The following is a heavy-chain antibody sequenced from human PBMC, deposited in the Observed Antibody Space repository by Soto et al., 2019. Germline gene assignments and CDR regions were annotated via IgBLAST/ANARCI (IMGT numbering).Heavy chain of an antibody. CDR3: ARGYGDYGVIDY. J-gene: IGHJ4*02. Sequence: QVQLQQWGAGLLKPSETLSLTCAGYGGSFSGYYWSWIRQPPGKGLEWIGEINHSGSTNYNPSLKSRVTISVDTSKNQFSLKLSSVTAADTAVYYCARGYGDYGVIDYWGQGTLVTVSS. D-gene: IGHD4-17*01. V-gene: IGHV4-34*01. CDR1: GGSFSGYY. CDR2: INHSGST.